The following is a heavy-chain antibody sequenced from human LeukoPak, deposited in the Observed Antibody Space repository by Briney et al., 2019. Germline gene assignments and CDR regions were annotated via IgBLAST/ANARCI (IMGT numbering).Heavy chain of an antibody. CDR2: IRSKAYGGTT. J-gene: IGHJ4*02. CDR3: TTDCASKERLVRGDY. Sequence: GGSLRLSCTASGFTFGDYAMSWFRQAPGKGLEWVGFIRSKAYGGTTEYAASVKGRFTISRDDSKSIAYLQMNSLKTEDTAVYYCTTDCASKERLVRGDYWGQGTLVTVSS. V-gene: IGHV3-49*03. D-gene: IGHD6-6*01. CDR1: GFTFGDYA.